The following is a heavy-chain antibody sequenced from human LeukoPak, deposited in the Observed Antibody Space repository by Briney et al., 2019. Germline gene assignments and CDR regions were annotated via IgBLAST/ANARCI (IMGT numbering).Heavy chain of an antibody. J-gene: IGHJ3*02. V-gene: IGHV1-69*13. Sequence: GASVKVSCKASGGTFSSYAISWVRQAPGQGLEWMGGIIPIFGTANYAQKFQGRVTITADESTSTAYMELSSLRSEDTAAYYCARALEYSSSNDAFDIWGQGTMVTVSS. CDR1: GGTFSSYA. CDR3: ARALEYSSSNDAFDI. D-gene: IGHD6-6*01. CDR2: IIPIFGTA.